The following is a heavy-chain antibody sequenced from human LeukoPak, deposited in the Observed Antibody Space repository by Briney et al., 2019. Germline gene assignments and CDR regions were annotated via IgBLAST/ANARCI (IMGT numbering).Heavy chain of an antibody. D-gene: IGHD6-6*01. CDR1: GFILRSYA. CDR2: ISGSGGST. V-gene: IGHV3-23*01. CDR3: AKDFDRASLDY. J-gene: IGHJ4*02. Sequence: GGSLRLSCAASGFILRSYAMSWDRQAPGKGLEWVSGISGSGGSTYYSDSVKGRFTISRDNSKNTLYLQMNSLRAEDTAVYYRAKDFDRASLDYWGQGTLVTVSS.